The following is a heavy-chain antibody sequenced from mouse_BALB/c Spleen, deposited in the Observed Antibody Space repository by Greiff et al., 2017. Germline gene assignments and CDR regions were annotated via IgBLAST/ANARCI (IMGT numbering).Heavy chain of an antibody. CDR3: ARSPTGDWYFDV. CDR1: GFSLTSYG. Sequence: VMLVESGPGLVAPSQSLSITCTVSGFSLTSYGVHWVRQPPGKGLEWLGVIWAGGSTNYNSALMSRLSISKDNSKSQVFLKMNSLQTDDTAMYYCARSPTGDWYFDVWGAGTTVTVSS. D-gene: IGHD4-1*02. J-gene: IGHJ1*01. CDR2: IWAGGST. V-gene: IGHV2-9*02.